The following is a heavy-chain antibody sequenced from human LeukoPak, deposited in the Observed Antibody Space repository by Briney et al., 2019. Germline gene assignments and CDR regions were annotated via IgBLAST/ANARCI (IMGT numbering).Heavy chain of an antibody. V-gene: IGHV1-8*01. D-gene: IGHD3-3*01. Sequence: ASVKVSCKASGYTFTSYDINWVRQATGQGLAWMGWMNPNSGNTGYAQKFQGRVTMTRNTSISTAYMELSSLLSEDTAVYYCARGSSNSSSWRPYGYYCYEDVWGKGTTVTVSS. CDR1: GYTFTSYD. CDR2: MNPNSGNT. J-gene: IGHJ6*03. CDR3: ARGSSNSSSWRPYGYYCYEDV.